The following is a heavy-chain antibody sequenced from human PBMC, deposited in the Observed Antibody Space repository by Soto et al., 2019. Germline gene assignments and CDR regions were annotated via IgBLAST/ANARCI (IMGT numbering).Heavy chain of an antibody. CDR2: ISSSSSYI. D-gene: IGHD1-26*01. CDR1: GFTFSSYS. J-gene: IGHJ5*02. CDR3: AREVSGSYLGSWFDP. Sequence: LRLSCAASGFTFSSYSMNWVRQAPGKGLEWGASISSSSSYIYYADSVKGRFTISRDNAKNSLYLQMNSLRAEDTAVYYCAREVSGSYLGSWFDPWGQGTLVTGSS. V-gene: IGHV3-21*01.